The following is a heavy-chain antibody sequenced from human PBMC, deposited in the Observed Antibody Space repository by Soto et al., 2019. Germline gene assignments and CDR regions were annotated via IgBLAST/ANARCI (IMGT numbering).Heavy chain of an antibody. Sequence: EVQLVESGGGLVKPGGSLRLSCAASGFTFSSYNMNWVRQAPGKGLAWVSSISSSSSYIYYADSVKGRFTISRDNAKNSLYLQMSSLRAEDTAVYYCARVHYYDSSAYYLWGQGTLVTVSS. J-gene: IGHJ4*02. CDR2: ISSSSSYI. D-gene: IGHD3-22*01. V-gene: IGHV3-21*01. CDR1: GFTFSSYN. CDR3: ARVHYYDSSAYYL.